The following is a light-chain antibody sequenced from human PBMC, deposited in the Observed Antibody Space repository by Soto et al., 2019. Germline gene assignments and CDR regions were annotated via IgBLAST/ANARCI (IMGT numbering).Light chain of an antibody. V-gene: IGLV2-14*01. CDR1: STDVGGYNY. CDR2: EVN. J-gene: IGLJ3*02. CDR3: SSYTRSATLGV. Sequence: QSAMTQPASVSGSPGQSITISCTGVSTDVGGYNYVSWYQQHPGKAPKLMIYEVNNRPSGVSDRFSGSKSGNTASLTISGLQAEDEAYYYCSSYTRSATLGVFGGGTKLTVL.